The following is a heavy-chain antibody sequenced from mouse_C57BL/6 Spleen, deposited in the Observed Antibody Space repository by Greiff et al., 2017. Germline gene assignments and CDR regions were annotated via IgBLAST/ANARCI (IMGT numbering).Heavy chain of an antibody. D-gene: IGHD1-1*01. CDR3: ARGYGSSYWYFDV. CDR1: GYTFTSYD. J-gene: IGHJ1*03. V-gene: IGHV1-85*01. Sequence: QVQLQQSGPELVKPGASVTLSCKASGYTFTSYDINWVKQRPGQGLEWIGWIYPRDGSTKYNEKFKGKATVTVDTSSSTAYMERHSLTSEDSAVYFCARGYGSSYWYFDVWGTGTTVTVSS. CDR2: IYPRDGST.